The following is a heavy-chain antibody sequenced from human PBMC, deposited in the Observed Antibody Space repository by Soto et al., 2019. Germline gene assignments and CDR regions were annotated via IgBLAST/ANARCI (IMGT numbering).Heavy chain of an antibody. Sequence: GGSLRLSCAASGFTFSSYSMNWVRQAPGKGLEWVSSISSSSSYIYYADSVKGRFTISRDNAKNSLYLQMNSLRAEDTAVYYCASHDSSSSGGSYYYYMDVWGKGTTVTVSS. CDR3: ASHDSSSSGGSYYYYMDV. J-gene: IGHJ6*03. CDR1: GFTFSSYS. V-gene: IGHV3-21*01. CDR2: ISSSSSYI. D-gene: IGHD6-6*01.